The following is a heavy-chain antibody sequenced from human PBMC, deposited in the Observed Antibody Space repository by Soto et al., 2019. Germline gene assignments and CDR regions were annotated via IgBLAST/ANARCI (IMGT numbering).Heavy chain of an antibody. J-gene: IGHJ6*02. V-gene: IGHV4-34*01. Sequence: SETLSLTCAVYGGSFSGYYWSWIRQPPGKGLEWIGEINHSGSTNYNPSLKSRVTISVDTSKNQFSLKLSSVTAADTAVYYCARVGNYYYYSGMDVWGQGTTVTVSS. D-gene: IGHD1-1*01. CDR3: ARVGNYYYYSGMDV. CDR1: GGSFSGYY. CDR2: INHSGST.